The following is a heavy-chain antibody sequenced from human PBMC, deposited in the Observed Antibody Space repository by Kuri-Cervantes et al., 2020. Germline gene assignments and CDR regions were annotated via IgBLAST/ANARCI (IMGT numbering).Heavy chain of an antibody. CDR3: ARVRWELLMGHYYYGMDV. D-gene: IGHD1-26*01. CDR2: IYYSGSN. J-gene: IGHJ6*02. Sequence: LRLSCTVSGGSISSGGYYWSWIRQHPGKGLEWIGYIYYSGSNYYNPSLKSRVTISVDTSKNQFSLKLSSVTAADTAVYYCARVRWELLMGHYYYGMDVWGQGTTVTVSS. CDR1: GGSISSGGYY. V-gene: IGHV4-31*03.